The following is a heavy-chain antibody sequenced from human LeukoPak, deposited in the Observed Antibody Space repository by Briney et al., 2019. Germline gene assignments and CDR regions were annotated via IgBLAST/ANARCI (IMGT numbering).Heavy chain of an antibody. CDR3: ASLVATDDPYFDY. CDR2: INHSGST. CDR1: GGSFSGYY. D-gene: IGHD5-12*01. Sequence: PSETLSLTCAVYGGSFSGYYWSWIRQPPGKGLEWIGEINHSGSTNYNPSLKSRVTISVDTSKNQFSLKLSSVTAAGTAVYYCASLVATDDPYFDYWGQGTLVTVSS. V-gene: IGHV4-34*01. J-gene: IGHJ4*02.